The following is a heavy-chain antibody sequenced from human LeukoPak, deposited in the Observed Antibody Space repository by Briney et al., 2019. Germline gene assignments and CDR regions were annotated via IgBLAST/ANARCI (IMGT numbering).Heavy chain of an antibody. Sequence: GGSLRLSCAASGFTFSTNSMNWVRQAPGKGLEWVSSISSLSDYIYYSDSVKGRFTISRDNAKNSLYLQMNSLRVEDTAVYYCATTLTRDSSGSYGALDYWGQGTLVTVSS. D-gene: IGHD6-19*01. CDR3: ATTLTRDSSGSYGALDY. CDR1: GFTFSTNS. V-gene: IGHV3-21*01. CDR2: ISSLSDYI. J-gene: IGHJ4*02.